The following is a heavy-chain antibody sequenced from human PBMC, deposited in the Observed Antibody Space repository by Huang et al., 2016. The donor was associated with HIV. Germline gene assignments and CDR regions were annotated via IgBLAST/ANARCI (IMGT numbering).Heavy chain of an antibody. J-gene: IGHJ3*01. Sequence: QLQLQESGPGLVRPSETLSLTCSVSGGSVNSGYYYWGWIRQPPGKGLEWIGRGVYGGNTFYNPALKSRVSMSVDTSKKRFSLNLSSVTAADTAVYFCARLPFDYVWGTQRQTALDELDVWGQGTMVTVSS. D-gene: IGHD3-16*01. V-gene: IGHV4-39*01. CDR3: ARLPFDYVWGTQRQTALDELDV. CDR2: GVYGGNT. CDR1: GGSVNSGYYY.